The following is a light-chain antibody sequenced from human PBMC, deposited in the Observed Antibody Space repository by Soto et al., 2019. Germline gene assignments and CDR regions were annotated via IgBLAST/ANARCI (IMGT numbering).Light chain of an antibody. CDR3: QHYNYWPYT. V-gene: IGKV3-15*01. CDR1: QTIDNT. J-gene: IGKJ2*01. CDR2: DAS. Sequence: EIVLIQPPATLSLSPGERATLSCRASQTIDNTLAWYQRKPGQAPRLLIYDASTRATGVPARFSGSGSGTDFTLTISSLQSEDFAVYYCQHYNYWPYTFGQGTKVDIK.